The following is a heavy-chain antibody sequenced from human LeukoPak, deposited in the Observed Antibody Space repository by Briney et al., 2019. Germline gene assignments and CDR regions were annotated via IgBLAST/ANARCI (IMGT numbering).Heavy chain of an antibody. J-gene: IGHJ4*02. CDR2: ISSSGNTR. Sequence: TGGSLRLSCSASGMMFSSYEMYWVRQAPGKGLEWVSDISSSGNTRNYADSVKGRFTISRDNAMNSFFLQMNNLRVEDTAVYYCARLLGDRTIYDYWGQGTLVTVSS. D-gene: IGHD2-21*01. V-gene: IGHV3-48*03. CDR1: GMMFSSYE. CDR3: ARLLGDRTIYDY.